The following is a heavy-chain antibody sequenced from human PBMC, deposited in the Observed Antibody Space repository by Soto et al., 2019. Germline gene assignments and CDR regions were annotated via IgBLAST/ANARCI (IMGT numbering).Heavy chain of an antibody. Sequence: QVQLVQSGVEVKKPGSSGKVSCKASGGTFSSYAISWVRQAPGQGLEWMGGIIPIFGKANYAQKLQGRVTITADESTSTAYMELSSLRSEDTAVYYCARSGPHAIYGMDVWGQGTTVTVSS. J-gene: IGHJ6*02. CDR1: GGTFSSYA. V-gene: IGHV1-69*12. CDR3: ARSGPHAIYGMDV. D-gene: IGHD5-12*01. CDR2: IIPIFGKA.